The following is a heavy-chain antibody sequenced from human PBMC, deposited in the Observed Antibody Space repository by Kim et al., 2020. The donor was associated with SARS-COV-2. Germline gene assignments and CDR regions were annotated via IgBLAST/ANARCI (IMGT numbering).Heavy chain of an antibody. D-gene: IGHD4-17*01. CDR1: GGSISSSSYY. CDR3: ARHLGDYLSPMTS. Sequence: SETLSLTCTVSGGSISSSSYYWGWIRQPPGNGLEWIGNMYYSGSSYYNPSLKSRVTISVDTSKNQFSLKLSSVTAADTAVYYCARHLGDYLSPMTSWGQGTLVTVSS. V-gene: IGHV4-39*01. CDR2: MYYSGSS. J-gene: IGHJ4*02.